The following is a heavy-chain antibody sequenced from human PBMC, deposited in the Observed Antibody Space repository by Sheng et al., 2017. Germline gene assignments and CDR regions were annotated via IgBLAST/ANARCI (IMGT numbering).Heavy chain of an antibody. D-gene: IGHD3-10*01. J-gene: IGHJ4*02. CDR3: AKGSVGSVKY. Sequence: EVQLVQSGAELKKPGESLKISCQASGYTFSNAWVAGCARCPGKAWSGWESSILLTPDTRYSPSFQGHVTISADKSISTAYLQWSSLKASDTAIYYCAKGSVGSVKYWGQGTLVTVSS. CDR1: GYTFSNAW. V-gene: IGHV5-51*01. CDR2: SILLTPDT.